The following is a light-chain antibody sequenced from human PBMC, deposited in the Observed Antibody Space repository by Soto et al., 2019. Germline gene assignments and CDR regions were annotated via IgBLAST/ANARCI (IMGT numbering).Light chain of an antibody. CDR1: QTVRNNY. V-gene: IGKV3D-20*02. J-gene: IGKJ5*01. Sequence: EFLLTQSPGTLSLSPGERATLSCRASQTVRNNYLAWYQQKPRQAPRLMIYDASSRANGIPDRFSGGGSGTDFTLTISRLEPEDFAVYYCQQRSNWRPFTFGQGTRLEIK. CDR3: QQRSNWRPFT. CDR2: DAS.